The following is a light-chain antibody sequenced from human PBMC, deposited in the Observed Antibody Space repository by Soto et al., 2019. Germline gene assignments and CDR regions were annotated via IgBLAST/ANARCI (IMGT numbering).Light chain of an antibody. V-gene: IGLV1-51*01. CDR2: DND. CDR1: SSNIETHY. Sequence: QSVLTQPPSVSAAPGQKVTISCSGSSSNIETHYVSWYQQLAGTAPKLLIHDNDKRPSGIPDRFSGSKSGTSATLGITGLQTGDEADYYCGTWDSSLSAVVFGGGTKLTVL. J-gene: IGLJ3*02. CDR3: GTWDSSLSAVV.